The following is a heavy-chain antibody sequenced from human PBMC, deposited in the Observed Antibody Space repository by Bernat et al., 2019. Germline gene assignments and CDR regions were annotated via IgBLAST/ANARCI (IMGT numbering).Heavy chain of an antibody. Sequence: EVHLVESGGGVVRPGGSLRLSCAASGFRFDDYGMSWVRQAPGKGLEWVSGVDWKGDSTGYADSVKGRFTISRDNAKNSLYLHMNSLGAEDTAFYYCASGYCGSAGCYANFDYWGQGTLVTVSS. V-gene: IGHV3-20*04. CDR3: ASGYCGSAGCYANFDY. CDR1: GFRFDDYG. J-gene: IGHJ4*02. D-gene: IGHD2-2*01. CDR2: VDWKGDST.